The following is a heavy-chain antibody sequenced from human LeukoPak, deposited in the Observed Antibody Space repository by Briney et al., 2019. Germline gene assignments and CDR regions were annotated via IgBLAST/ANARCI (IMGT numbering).Heavy chain of an antibody. CDR1: GGSISSSSYY. D-gene: IGHD6-6*01. J-gene: IGHJ4*02. V-gene: IGHV4-61*02. Sequence: PSETLSLTCTVSGGSISSSSYYWSWIRQPAGKGLEWIGRIYTSGSTNYNPSLKSRVTMSVDTSKNQFSLKLSSVTAADTAVYYCARVESSSSYFDYWGQGTLVTVSS. CDR2: IYTSGST. CDR3: ARVESSSSYFDY.